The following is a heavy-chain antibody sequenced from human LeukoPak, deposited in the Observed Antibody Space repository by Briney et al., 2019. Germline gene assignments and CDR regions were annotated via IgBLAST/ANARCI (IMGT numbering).Heavy chain of an antibody. V-gene: IGHV3-7*01. CDR1: GFTFSHYW. CDR2: IKPDGSDT. Sequence: GGSLRLSCAVSGFTFSHYWMSWVRQAPGKGLERVANIKPDGSDTYYMDSVEGRFTISRDNAMSSLYLQMNSLRAEDTAVYYRARVGYSNYDLDFWGQGTLVTVSS. J-gene: IGHJ4*02. D-gene: IGHD3-3*01. CDR3: ARVGYSNYDLDF.